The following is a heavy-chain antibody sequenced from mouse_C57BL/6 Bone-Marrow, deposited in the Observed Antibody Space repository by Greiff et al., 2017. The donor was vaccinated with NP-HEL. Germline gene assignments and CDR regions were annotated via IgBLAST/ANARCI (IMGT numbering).Heavy chain of an antibody. Sequence: VQLQQPGAELVKPGASVKLSCKASGYTFTSYWMHWVKQRPGQGLEWIGMIHPNSGSTNYNETFKSKATLTVDKSSSTAYMQLSSLTSEDSAVYYCARRGAYYGNHWYFDVWGTGTTVTVSS. CDR1: GYTFTSYW. CDR3: ARRGAYYGNHWYFDV. CDR2: IHPNSGST. J-gene: IGHJ1*03. D-gene: IGHD2-10*01. V-gene: IGHV1-64*01.